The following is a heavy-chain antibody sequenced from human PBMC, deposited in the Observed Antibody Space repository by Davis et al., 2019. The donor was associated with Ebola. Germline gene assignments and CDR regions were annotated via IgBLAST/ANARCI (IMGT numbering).Heavy chain of an antibody. D-gene: IGHD3-10*01. Sequence: SETLSLTCTVSGGSLSDRDYFWAWIRQHPGKGLEWIGYISYGGSTYYNPSLKSRVTISVDTSKNQFSLNLGSVTAADTAVYYCARGGVKLLDQWGQGTLVTVSS. J-gene: IGHJ4*02. CDR2: ISYGGST. CDR3: ARGGVKLLDQ. CDR1: GGSLSDRDYF. V-gene: IGHV4-31*03.